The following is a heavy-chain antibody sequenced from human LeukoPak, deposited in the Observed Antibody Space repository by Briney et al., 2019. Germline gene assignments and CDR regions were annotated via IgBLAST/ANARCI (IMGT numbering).Heavy chain of an antibody. CDR3: ARFGVDYDMGV. CDR2: IHYSGRP. V-gene: IGHV4-59*11. D-gene: IGHD3-3*01. J-gene: IGHJ6*02. CDR1: GGSISGHY. Sequence: PSETLSLTCSLSGGSISGHYWTWIRQPPGKGLEWIGQIHYSGRPDYNPSLKSRITLSVDTSENQISLKLSSVTAADTAVYYCARFGVDYDMGVWGQGTTVTVSS.